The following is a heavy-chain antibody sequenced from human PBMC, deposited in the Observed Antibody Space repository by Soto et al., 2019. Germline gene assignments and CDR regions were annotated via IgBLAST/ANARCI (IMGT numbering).Heavy chain of an antibody. CDR3: AREAYSGYDTTSY. D-gene: IGHD5-12*01. V-gene: IGHV1-69*04. CDR1: GGTFSSYT. J-gene: IGHJ4*02. CDR2: IIPILGIA. Sequence: ASVKVSCKASGGTFSSYTISWVRQAPGQGLEWMGRIIPILGIANYAQKFQGRVTITADKSTSTAYMELSSLRSEDTAVYYCAREAYSGYDTTSYWGQGTLVTVSS.